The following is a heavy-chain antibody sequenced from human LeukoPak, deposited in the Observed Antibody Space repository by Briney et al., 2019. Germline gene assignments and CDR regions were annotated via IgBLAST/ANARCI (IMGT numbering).Heavy chain of an antibody. CDR3: VKDRGYSYGPFDY. CDR1: GFTFSSYA. CDR2: ISSNGGST. J-gene: IGHJ4*02. Sequence: PGGSLRLSCSASGFTFSSYAMHWVRQAPGKGLEYVSAISSNGGSTYYADSVKGRFTISRDNSKNTLYLQMSSLRAEDTAVYYCVKDRGYSYGPFDYWGQGTLVTVSP. D-gene: IGHD5-18*01. V-gene: IGHV3-64D*06.